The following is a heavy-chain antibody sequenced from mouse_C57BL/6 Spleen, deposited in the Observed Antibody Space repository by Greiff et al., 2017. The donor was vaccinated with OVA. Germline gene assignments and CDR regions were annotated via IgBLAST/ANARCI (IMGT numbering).Heavy chain of an antibody. CDR3: ARSGYYRNYYAMDY. V-gene: IGHV7-3*01. D-gene: IGHD2-14*01. Sequence: EVQGVESGGGLVQPGGSLSLSCAASGFTFTDYYMSWVRQPPGKALEWLGFIRNKANGYTTEYSASVKGRFTISRDNSQSILYLQMNALRAEDSATYYCARSGYYRNYYAMDYWGQGTSVTVSS. CDR1: GFTFTDYY. J-gene: IGHJ4*01. CDR2: IRNKANGYTT.